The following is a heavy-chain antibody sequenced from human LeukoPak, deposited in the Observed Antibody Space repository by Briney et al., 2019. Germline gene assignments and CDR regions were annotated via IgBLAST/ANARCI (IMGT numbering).Heavy chain of an antibody. Sequence: ASVKVSCKASGHIFSSYGISWVRQAPGQGLEWMGWITAYNGNTDYAQELQGRVTMTTDTSTSTAYLELRSLRSDDTAVYFCARVFFGVGATVPFDYWGQGTLVTVSS. V-gene: IGHV1-18*01. J-gene: IGHJ4*02. CDR3: ARVFFGVGATVPFDY. D-gene: IGHD1-26*01. CDR2: ITAYNGNT. CDR1: GHIFSSYG.